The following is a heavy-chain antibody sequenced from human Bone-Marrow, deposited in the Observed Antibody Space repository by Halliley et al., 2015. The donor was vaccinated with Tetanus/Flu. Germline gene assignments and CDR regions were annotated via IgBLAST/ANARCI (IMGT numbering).Heavy chain of an antibody. CDR2: VNT. D-gene: IGHD5-12*01. Sequence: VNTRYAQKFQGRVTMTRDTSTSTVYMELKSLRSEDTGVYYCATYGGYSGYDPLDYYYGMDVWGQGTTVTVSS. CDR3: ATYGGYSGYDPLDYYYGMDV. J-gene: IGHJ6*02. V-gene: IGHV1-46*01.